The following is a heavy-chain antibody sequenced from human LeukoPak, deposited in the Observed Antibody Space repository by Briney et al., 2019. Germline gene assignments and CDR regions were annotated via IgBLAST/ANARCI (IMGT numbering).Heavy chain of an antibody. J-gene: IGHJ3*02. D-gene: IGHD6-13*01. CDR3: ARRGYSSSWYDAFDI. CDR2: ISSSSSTT. CDR1: GFTFSSYS. V-gene: IGHV3-48*01. Sequence: GGSLRLSCAASGFTFSSYSMNWVRQAPGKGLEWVSYISSSSSTTYYADSVKGRFTISRDNAKNSLYLQMNSLRAEDTAVYYCARRGYSSSWYDAFDIWGQGTMVTVSS.